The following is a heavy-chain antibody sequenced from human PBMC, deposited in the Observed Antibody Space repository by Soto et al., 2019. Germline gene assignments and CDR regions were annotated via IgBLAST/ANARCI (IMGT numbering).Heavy chain of an antibody. V-gene: IGHV1-69*06. D-gene: IGHD3-22*01. CDR3: AREGYYDSSGPPVAFDI. CDR2: IIPIFGTA. CDR1: GGTFSSYA. J-gene: IGHJ3*02. Sequence: SVKVSCKASGGTFSSYAISWVRQAPGQGLEWMGGIIPIFGTANYAQKFQGRVTITADKSTSTAYVELSSLRSEDTAVYYCAREGYYDSSGPPVAFDIWGQGTMATVSS.